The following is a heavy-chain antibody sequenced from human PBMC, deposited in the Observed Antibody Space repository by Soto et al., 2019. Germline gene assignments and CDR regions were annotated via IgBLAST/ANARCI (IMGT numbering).Heavy chain of an antibody. CDR3: AKKWAKYSSSRYFYYYGMDV. V-gene: IGHV3-30*18. CDR1: GFTFSSYG. CDR2: ISYDGSNK. D-gene: IGHD6-13*01. Sequence: GGSLRLSCAVSGFTFSSYGIDWVRQAPGKGLEGVAVISYDGSNKYYADSVKGRFTISRDNSKNTLYPQRTSLRAEDTAVYYCAKKWAKYSSSRYFYYYGMDVWGQGTMVTGSS. J-gene: IGHJ6*02.